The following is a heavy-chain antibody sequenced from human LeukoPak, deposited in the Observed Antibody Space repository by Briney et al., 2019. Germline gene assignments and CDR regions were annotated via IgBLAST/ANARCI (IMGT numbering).Heavy chain of an antibody. V-gene: IGHV3-23*01. CDR2: NSGSGYT. Sequence: GGSLRLSCAPSGFTFRGYAISWVRQAPGKGLEWVSGNSGSGYTDYADSVKGRFTISRDTSKNTLYLQMNSLRAEDTAVYYCARDHGVAGSYRAFNYWGQGTLVTVSS. CDR1: GFTFRGYA. CDR3: ARDHGVAGSYRAFNY. J-gene: IGHJ4*02. D-gene: IGHD3-16*02.